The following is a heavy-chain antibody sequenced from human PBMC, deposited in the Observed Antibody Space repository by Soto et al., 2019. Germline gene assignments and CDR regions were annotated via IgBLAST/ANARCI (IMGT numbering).Heavy chain of an antibody. CDR3: ARGGYNLDLIDY. D-gene: IGHD5-12*01. CDR2: ISGSGGST. V-gene: IGHV3-23*01. Sequence: EVQLLESGGGLVQPGGSLRLSCAASGFTFSSYAMSWVRQAPGKGLEWVSAISGSGGSTYYADSVKGRFTISRDNAKNSLYLQMNSLRAEDTAVYYCARGGYNLDLIDYWGQGTLVTVSS. CDR1: GFTFSSYA. J-gene: IGHJ4*02.